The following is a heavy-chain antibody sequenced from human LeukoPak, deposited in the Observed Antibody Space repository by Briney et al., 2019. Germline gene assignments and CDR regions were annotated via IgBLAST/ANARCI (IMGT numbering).Heavy chain of an antibody. V-gene: IGHV1-2*02. D-gene: IGHD1-1*01. CDR3: ARGVQQLWGAYSYYNMDV. CDR1: GYTFTGYY. J-gene: IGHJ6*03. Sequence: GASVKVSCKASGYTFTGYYMHWVRQAPGQGLEWMGWINPNSGGTNYAQKFQGRVTMTRDTSISTAYMELSRLRSDDTAIYYCARGVQQLWGAYSYYNMDVWGKGTTVTISS. CDR2: INPNSGGT.